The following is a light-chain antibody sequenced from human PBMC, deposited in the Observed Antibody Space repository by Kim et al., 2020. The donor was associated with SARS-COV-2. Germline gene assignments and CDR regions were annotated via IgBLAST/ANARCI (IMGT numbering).Light chain of an antibody. CDR3: HQTFTTPYS. Sequence: SAPVVHSLLLACGARRSLSLHLNWYQQKSGKAPKLLIDAASSLQPGVSSTCSGSGSGAAFTLTISSLQPNDFATYLCHQTFTTPYSFGQGTKLEIK. V-gene: IGKV1-39*01. CDR2: AAS. CDR1: RSLSLH. J-gene: IGKJ2*03.